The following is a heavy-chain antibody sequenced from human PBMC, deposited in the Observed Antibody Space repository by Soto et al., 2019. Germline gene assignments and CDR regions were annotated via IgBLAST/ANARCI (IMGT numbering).Heavy chain of an antibody. CDR1: GFTFSSYS. CDR3: ARDKGDSSGFDY. Sequence: GGSLRLSCAASGFTFSSYSMNWVRQAPGKGLEWVSSISSSSSYIYYADSVKGRFTISRDNAKNSLYLQMNSLRAEDTAVYYCARDKGDSSGFDYWGQGTLVTVSS. CDR2: ISSSSSYI. J-gene: IGHJ4*02. V-gene: IGHV3-21*01. D-gene: IGHD6-19*01.